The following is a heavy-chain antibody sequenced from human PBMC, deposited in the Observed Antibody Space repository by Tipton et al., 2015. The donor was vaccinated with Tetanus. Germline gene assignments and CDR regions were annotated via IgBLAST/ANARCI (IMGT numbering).Heavy chain of an antibody. J-gene: IGHJ6*02. V-gene: IGHV4-59*07. Sequence: TLSLTCAVYGGSFSGYYWSWIRQPPGKGLEWIGYIYYSGSTNYNPSLKSRVTISVDTSKNQFSLKLSSVTAADTAVYYCARRARIQLWKYYYYGMDVWGQGTTVTVSS. CDR3: ARRARIQLWKYYYYGMDV. D-gene: IGHD5-18*01. CDR1: GGSFSGYY. CDR2: IYYSGST.